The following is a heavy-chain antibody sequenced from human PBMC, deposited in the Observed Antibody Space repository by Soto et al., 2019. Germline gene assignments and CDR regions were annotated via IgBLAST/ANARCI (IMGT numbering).Heavy chain of an antibody. D-gene: IGHD1-26*01. CDR3: AKDISISGSLKLPGY. J-gene: IGHJ4*02. CDR1: GFTFDDYT. CDR2: ISWDGGST. Sequence: GGSLRLSCAASGFTFDDYTMHWVRQAPGKGLEWVSLISWDGGSTYYADSVKGRFTISRDNSKNSLYLQMNSLRTEDTALYYCAKDISISGSLKLPGYWGQGTLVTVSS. V-gene: IGHV3-43*01.